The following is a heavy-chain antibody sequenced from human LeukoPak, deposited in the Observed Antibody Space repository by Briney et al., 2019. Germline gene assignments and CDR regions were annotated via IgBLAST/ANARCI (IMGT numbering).Heavy chain of an antibody. Sequence: ASVKVSCKAPGYTFTGYYMHWVRQAPGQGLEWMGLINPSGGTTRYAQKFQGRVTMTRDLSTSTDYMELSSLRSDDTAVYFCARDNSVGDYAWWFDPWGQGTLVTVSS. D-gene: IGHD1-26*01. V-gene: IGHV1-46*01. CDR3: ARDNSVGDYAWWFDP. J-gene: IGHJ5*02. CDR1: GYTFTGYY. CDR2: INPSGGTT.